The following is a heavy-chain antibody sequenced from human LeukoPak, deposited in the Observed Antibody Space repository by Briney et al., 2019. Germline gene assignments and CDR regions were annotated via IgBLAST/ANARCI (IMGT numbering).Heavy chain of an antibody. Sequence: SETLSLTCTVSGGSIRSYYRSWIRQPPGKGLEWIGYIYYSGSTNYNPSLKSRVTISVDTSKNQFSLKLSSVTAADTAVYYCARDNGDGYNYDYWGQGTLVTVSS. CDR3: ARDNGDGYNYDY. CDR1: GGSIRSYY. V-gene: IGHV4-59*01. CDR2: IYYSGST. J-gene: IGHJ4*02. D-gene: IGHD5-24*01.